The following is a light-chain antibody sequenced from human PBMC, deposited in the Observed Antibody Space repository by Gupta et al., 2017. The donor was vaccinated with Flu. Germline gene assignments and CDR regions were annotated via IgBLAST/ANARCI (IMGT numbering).Light chain of an antibody. CDR2: EVS. J-gene: IGLJ2*01. CDR1: SSDVGSYNL. CDR3: CSYDGSSNYVV. V-gene: IGLV2-23*02. Sequence: SSDVGSYNLVSCYHQHPAKDPKHMIYEVSKRPSWVSNRFSGSKSGNTASLTISGLQAEDEADYYCCSYDGSSNYVVFGGGTKLTVL.